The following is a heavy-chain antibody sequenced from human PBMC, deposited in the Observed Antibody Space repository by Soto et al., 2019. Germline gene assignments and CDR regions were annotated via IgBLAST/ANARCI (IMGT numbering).Heavy chain of an antibody. J-gene: IGHJ4*02. CDR2: IIPIFGTA. CDR3: AGSSGYYLQTGY. V-gene: IGHV1-69*13. D-gene: IGHD3-22*01. CDR1: GGTFSSYA. Sequence: SVKVSCKASGGTFSSYAISWVRQAPGQGLEWMGGIIPIFGTANYAQKFQGRVTITADESTSTAYMELSSLRSEDTAVYYCAGSSGYYLQTGYWGQGTLVTVSS.